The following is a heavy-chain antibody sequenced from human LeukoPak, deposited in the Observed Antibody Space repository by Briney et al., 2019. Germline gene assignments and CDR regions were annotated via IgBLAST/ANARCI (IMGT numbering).Heavy chain of an antibody. J-gene: IGHJ5*02. D-gene: IGHD3-3*01. CDR3: ASEVAIFGVVIIERWFDP. V-gene: IGHV4-39*01. CDR1: GGSISSSSYY. CDR2: IYYSGST. Sequence: SETLSLTCTVSGGSISSSSYYWGWIRQPPGEVLEWIGSIYYSGSTYYNPSLKSRVTISVDTSKNQFSLKLSSVTAADTAVYYCASEVAIFGVVIIERWFDPWGQGTLVTVSS.